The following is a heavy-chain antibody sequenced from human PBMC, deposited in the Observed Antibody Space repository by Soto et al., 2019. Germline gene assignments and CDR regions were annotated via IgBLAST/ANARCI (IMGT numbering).Heavy chain of an antibody. CDR1: GGSISSYY. J-gene: IGHJ4*02. CDR3: ARQKYYDSSGYYFGY. Sequence: ILSLTCTVSGGSISSYYWSWIRQPPGKGLEWIGYIYYSGSTNYNPSLKSRVTISVDTSKNQFSLKLSSVTAADTAVYYCARQKYYDSSGYYFGYWGQGTLVTVSS. CDR2: IYYSGST. V-gene: IGHV4-59*01. D-gene: IGHD3-22*01.